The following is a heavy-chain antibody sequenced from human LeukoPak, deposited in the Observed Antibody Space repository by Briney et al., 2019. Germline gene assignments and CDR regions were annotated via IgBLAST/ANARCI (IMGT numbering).Heavy chain of an antibody. Sequence: SETLSLTCTVSGGSISSSSYYWGWIRQPPGKGLEWIGSIYYSGSTYYNPSLKSRVTISVDTSKNQFSLKLSSVTAADTAVYYCARTRGIQLWLNWFDPWGQGTLVTVSS. V-gene: IGHV4-39*07. D-gene: IGHD5-18*01. CDR3: ARTRGIQLWLNWFDP. J-gene: IGHJ5*02. CDR2: IYYSGST. CDR1: GGSISSSSYY.